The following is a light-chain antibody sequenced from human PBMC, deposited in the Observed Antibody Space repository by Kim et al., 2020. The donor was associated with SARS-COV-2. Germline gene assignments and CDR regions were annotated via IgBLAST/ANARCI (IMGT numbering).Light chain of an antibody. J-gene: IGKJ1*01. Sequence: ASVGDRVIITCRPSHGIANNVAWFQQKPGKAPKSLIYAASSLESGVPSRFSGSGSGTDFILTISSLQPEDYATYYCQQYDGYPRTFGQGTKVEVE. V-gene: IGKV1-16*01. CDR1: HGIANN. CDR3: QQYDGYPRT. CDR2: AAS.